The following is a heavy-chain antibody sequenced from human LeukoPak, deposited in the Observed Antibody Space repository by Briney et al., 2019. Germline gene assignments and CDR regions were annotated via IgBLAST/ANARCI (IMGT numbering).Heavy chain of an antibody. Sequence: SETLSLTCAVYGGSFSGYYWSWIRQPPGKGLEWIGEINHSGSTNYNPSLKSRVTISVDTSKNQFSLKLSSVTAADTAVYYCASPPRHPDYYNDYWGQGTLVTVSS. D-gene: IGHD3-22*01. J-gene: IGHJ4*02. V-gene: IGHV4-34*01. CDR3: ASPPRHPDYYNDY. CDR2: INHSGST. CDR1: GGSFSGYY.